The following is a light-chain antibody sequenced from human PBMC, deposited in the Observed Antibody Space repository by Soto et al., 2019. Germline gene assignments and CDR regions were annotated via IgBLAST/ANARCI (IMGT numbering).Light chain of an antibody. CDR2: DVT. V-gene: IGLV2-14*01. Sequence: QSVLTQPASVSGSPGQSITISCTGTSSDVGAYDFVSWYQHYPGKAPKLVTFDVTHRPPGISDRFSGSKSANTASLTLSGLQAEDEAFYYCSSYTTRSTLVFGGGTKLTVL. CDR3: SSYTTRSTLV. J-gene: IGLJ2*01. CDR1: SSDVGAYDF.